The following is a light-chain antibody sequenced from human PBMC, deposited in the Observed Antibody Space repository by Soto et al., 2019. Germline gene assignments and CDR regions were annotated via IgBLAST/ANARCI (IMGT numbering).Light chain of an antibody. CDR2: AAS. CDR3: QQYDTWHLYT. J-gene: IGKJ2*01. Sequence: IVMTQSPVTLSVSPGEGAALSCRASQSVASNLAWYQQKPGQAPRLLIYAASTRGTGTPARFSGSGSGTEFTLTTRGLQPEDFAIYYCQQYDTWHLYTFGQGTKLEIK. CDR1: QSVASN. V-gene: IGKV3-15*01.